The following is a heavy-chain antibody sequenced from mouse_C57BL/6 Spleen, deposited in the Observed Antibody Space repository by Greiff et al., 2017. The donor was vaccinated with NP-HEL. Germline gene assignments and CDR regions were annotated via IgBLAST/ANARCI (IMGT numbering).Heavy chain of an antibody. D-gene: IGHD2-4*01. Sequence: LQESGAELVKPGASVKISCKASGYAFSSYWMNWVKQRPGKGLEWIGQIYPGDGDTNYNGKFKGKATLTADKSSSTAYMQLSSLTSEDSAVYFCGSRDYDGYYFDYWGQGTTLTVAS. CDR2: IYPGDGDT. V-gene: IGHV1-80*01. J-gene: IGHJ2*01. CDR3: GSRDYDGYYFDY. CDR1: GYAFSSYW.